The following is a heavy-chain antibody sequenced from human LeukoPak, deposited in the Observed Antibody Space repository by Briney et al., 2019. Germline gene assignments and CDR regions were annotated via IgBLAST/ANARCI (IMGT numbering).Heavy chain of an antibody. J-gene: IGHJ4*02. Sequence: GGSLRLSCAASGFIFSDYYMSWIRQAPGKGLEWLSFISSGGSTIYYADSVKGRFTISRDNAQNSLYLQMNSLRAEDTAVYYCARELVVVVAASPNYFDYWGQGTLVTVSS. CDR1: GFIFSDYY. V-gene: IGHV3-11*04. CDR3: ARELVVVVAASPNYFDY. CDR2: ISSGGSTI. D-gene: IGHD2-15*01.